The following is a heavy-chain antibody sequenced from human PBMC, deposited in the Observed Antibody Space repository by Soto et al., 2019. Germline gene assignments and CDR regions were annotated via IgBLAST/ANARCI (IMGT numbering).Heavy chain of an antibody. Sequence: PSETLSLTCTVSGGSISSGGYYWSWICQHPGKGLEWIGYIYYSGSTYYNPSLKSRVTISVDTSKNQFSLKLSSVTAADTAVYYCARDGSRPGGMDVWGQGTTVTVSS. CDR1: GGSISSGGYY. D-gene: IGHD3-10*01. CDR2: IYYSGST. CDR3: ARDGSRPGGMDV. V-gene: IGHV4-31*03. J-gene: IGHJ6*02.